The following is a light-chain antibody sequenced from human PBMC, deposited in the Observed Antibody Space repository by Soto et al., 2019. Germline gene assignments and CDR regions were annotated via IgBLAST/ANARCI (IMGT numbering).Light chain of an antibody. J-gene: IGLJ2*01. CDR1: SSDVGGYDL. CDR2: EDS. CDR3: CSYAGSNNLV. Sequence: QSALTQPASVSGSPGQSITISCTGTSSDVGGYDLVSWYQQHPGKAPKLMIYEDSARPSGISNRFSGSKSGDTASLTISRLQAEDEAHYYCCSYAGSNNLVFGGGTKLTVL. V-gene: IGLV2-23*01.